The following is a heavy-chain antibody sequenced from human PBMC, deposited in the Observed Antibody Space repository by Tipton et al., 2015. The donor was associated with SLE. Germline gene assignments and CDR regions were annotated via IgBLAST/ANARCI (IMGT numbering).Heavy chain of an antibody. V-gene: IGHV4-39*07. CDR2: VYYTGTT. CDR3: ARSRDSSGPYVFDI. D-gene: IGHD3-22*01. J-gene: IGHJ3*02. CDR1: GGSISRTNYY. Sequence: GLVKPSATLAHTCSVSGGSISRTNYYWTWIRQPPGKGLEWIGSVYYTGTTYYNPSLKSRVTISVDTSKNQFSLKLSSVTAADTAHYYCARSRDSSGPYVFDIWGQGTMVTVSS.